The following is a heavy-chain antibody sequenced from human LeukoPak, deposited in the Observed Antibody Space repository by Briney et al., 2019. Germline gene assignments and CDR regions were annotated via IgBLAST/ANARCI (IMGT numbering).Heavy chain of an antibody. V-gene: IGHV4-34*01. D-gene: IGHD6-13*01. CDR1: GGSFSGYY. CDR3: ARGVPLFSSWYSDY. J-gene: IGHJ4*02. Sequence: SETLSLTCAVYGGSFSGYYWSWIRQPPGKGLEWIGEINHSGSTNYNPSLKSRVTISVDTSKNQFSLKLSSVTAADTAVYYCARGVPLFSSWYSDYWGQGTLVTVSS. CDR2: INHSGST.